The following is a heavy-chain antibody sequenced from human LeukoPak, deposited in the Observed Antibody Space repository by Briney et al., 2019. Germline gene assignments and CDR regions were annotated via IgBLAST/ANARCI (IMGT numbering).Heavy chain of an antibody. Sequence: GGSLRLSCAASGFTFSSYAMHWVRQAPGKGLEWVAVISYDGSNKYYADSVKGRFTISRDNSKNTLYLQMNSLRAEDTAVYYCASWRGSGSYGGYFDYWGQGTLVTVSS. CDR3: ASWRGSGSYGGYFDY. CDR2: ISYDGSNK. V-gene: IGHV3-30-3*01. D-gene: IGHD3-10*01. J-gene: IGHJ4*02. CDR1: GFTFSSYA.